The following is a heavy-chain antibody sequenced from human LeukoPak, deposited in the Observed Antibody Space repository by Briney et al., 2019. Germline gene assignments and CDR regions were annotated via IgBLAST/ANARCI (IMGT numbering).Heavy chain of an antibody. CDR1: GYTFTGYY. J-gene: IGHJ4*02. Sequence: ASVKVSCKTSGYTFTGYYMHWVRQAPGHGLEWMGWINPNSGGTKYAQRFQGRVTMTRDTSISTAYMGLSRLRSDDTAVYYCARERGDYDGFDYWGQGTLVTVSS. V-gene: IGHV1-2*02. D-gene: IGHD4-23*01. CDR3: ARERGDYDGFDY. CDR2: INPNSGGT.